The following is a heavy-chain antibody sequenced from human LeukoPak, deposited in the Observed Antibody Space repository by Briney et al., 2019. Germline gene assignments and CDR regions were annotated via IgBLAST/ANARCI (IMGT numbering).Heavy chain of an antibody. CDR1: GASISRGGFF. CDR2: INYSGTT. D-gene: IGHD3-10*01. CDR3: AKDQSGGLDY. V-gene: IGHV4-31*03. Sequence: PSQTLSLTCTVSGASISRGGFFWSWVRQHPGKALEWIGYINYSGTTFRNPSLQSRVSISVDASKNQFSLNVTSMTVADTAVYCWAKDQSGGLDYWGQGVLVTVSS. J-gene: IGHJ4*02.